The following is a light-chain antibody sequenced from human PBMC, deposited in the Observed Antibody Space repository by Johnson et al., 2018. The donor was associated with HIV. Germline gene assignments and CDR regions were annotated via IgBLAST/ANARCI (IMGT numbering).Light chain of an antibody. V-gene: IGLV1-51*02. Sequence: QSALTQPPSVSAAPGQKVTISCSGSSSNIGNNYVSWYQQLPGTAPKLLIYENNKRPSGIPARFSGSKSGTSATLGITGLPTGDEADYYCGTWDNSLPAYVFGTGTKVTV. CDR2: ENN. J-gene: IGLJ1*01. CDR3: GTWDNSLPAYV. CDR1: SSNIGNNY.